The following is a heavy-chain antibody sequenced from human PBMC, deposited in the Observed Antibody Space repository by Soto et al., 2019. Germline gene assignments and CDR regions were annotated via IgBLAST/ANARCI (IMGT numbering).Heavy chain of an antibody. D-gene: IGHD3-22*01. CDR3: ARVISSGYYQRWFDP. J-gene: IGHJ5*02. V-gene: IGHV1-46*01. CDR1: GYTFTRYY. Sequence: ASVKFSCKAYGYTFTRYYMNWVRHSPGQGLEWMGIINPSCGSTSYAQKFKGRVTMTRDTSTSTVYMELSSLRSEDTAVYYCARVISSGYYQRWFDPWGQGTLVTISS. CDR2: INPSCGST.